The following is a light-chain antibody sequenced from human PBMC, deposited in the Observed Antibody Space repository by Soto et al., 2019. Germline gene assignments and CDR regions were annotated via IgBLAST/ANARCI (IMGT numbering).Light chain of an antibody. V-gene: IGKV3-15*01. Sequence: EIVMTQSPATLSVSPGERATLSCRASQSVSGYLAWYQRRSGQAPRLLFSGASTRAIGVPARFSGSGSGTEFTLTISSLQSEDSAIYYCQQYNDWPPTFGPGTKVEVK. CDR3: QQYNDWPPT. CDR2: GAS. J-gene: IGKJ1*01. CDR1: QSVSGY.